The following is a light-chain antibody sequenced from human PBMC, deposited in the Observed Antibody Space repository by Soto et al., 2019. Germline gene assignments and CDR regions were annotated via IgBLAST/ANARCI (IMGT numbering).Light chain of an antibody. Sequence: QAVVTQEPSLTVSPGGTVTLTCASSTGAVTSGNYPSWFQQKPGQTPMTLIYTTNRRHSWTPARFSGSLLGGKAALTLSGVQPEDEAEYYCLLYYGGAQLVFGGGTQVIV. CDR1: TGAVTSGNY. CDR2: TTN. V-gene: IGLV7-43*01. J-gene: IGLJ3*02. CDR3: LLYYGGAQLV.